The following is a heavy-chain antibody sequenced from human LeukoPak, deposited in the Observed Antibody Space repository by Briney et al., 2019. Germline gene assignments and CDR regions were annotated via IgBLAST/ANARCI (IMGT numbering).Heavy chain of an antibody. CDR1: GGSLSSGDYY. CDR3: ASTFGGVIALYGMDV. J-gene: IGHJ6*04. CDR2: IYYSGST. D-gene: IGHD3-16*02. V-gene: IGHV4-30-4*01. Sequence: SETLSLTCTVSGGSLSSGDYYWRWIRQPPGKGLEWIGYIYYSGSTYYNPSLKSRVTISVDTSKNQFSLKLSSVTAADTAVYYCASTFGGVIALYGMDVWGKGTTVTVSS.